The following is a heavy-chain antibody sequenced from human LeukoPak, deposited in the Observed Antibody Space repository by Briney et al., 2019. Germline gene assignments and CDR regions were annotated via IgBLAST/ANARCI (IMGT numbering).Heavy chain of an antibody. CDR1: GFTFDDYA. CDR2: ISWNSGST. D-gene: IGHD2-8*02. J-gene: IGHJ5*02. Sequence: PGRSLRLSCAASGFTFDDYAMHWVRQAPGKGLEWVSGISWNSGSTGYADSVKGRFTISRDNAKNTLYLQMSSLRAEDTAVYYCARVLTGSWDWFDPWGQGTLVTVSS. V-gene: IGHV3-9*01. CDR3: ARVLTGSWDWFDP.